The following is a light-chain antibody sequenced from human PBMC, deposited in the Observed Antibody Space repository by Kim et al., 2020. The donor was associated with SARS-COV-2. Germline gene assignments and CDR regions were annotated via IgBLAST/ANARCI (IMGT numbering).Light chain of an antibody. CDR2: DAS. J-gene: IGKJ4*01. CDR3: HQYTSLT. Sequence: EIVMTQSPATLSVSPGERATLSCRASQSVSRNLVWYQQKPGQAPRLLIYDASIRATGIPARFSGSGSGTEFTLTISTLQSEDFAVYYCHQYTSLTFGGGTKVDIK. CDR1: QSVSRN. V-gene: IGKV3D-15*03.